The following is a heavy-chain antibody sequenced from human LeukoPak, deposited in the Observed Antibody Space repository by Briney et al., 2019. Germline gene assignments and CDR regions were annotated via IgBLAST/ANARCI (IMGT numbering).Heavy chain of an antibody. CDR2: ITNDGSST. V-gene: IGHV3-74*01. Sequence: GGSLRLSCAASGLTFSSHWMHWVRQAPGKGLVWVSRITNDGSSTTYADSVKGRFTISRDNSKNTLYLQMNSLRAEDTAVYYCARDRIVEQLAQIYYYYGMDVWGQGTTVTVSS. D-gene: IGHD6-6*01. CDR3: ARDRIVEQLAQIYYYYGMDV. J-gene: IGHJ6*02. CDR1: GLTFSSHW.